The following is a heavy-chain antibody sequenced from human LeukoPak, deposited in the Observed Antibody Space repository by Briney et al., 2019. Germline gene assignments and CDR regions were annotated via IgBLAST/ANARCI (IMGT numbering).Heavy chain of an antibody. V-gene: IGHV4-59*01. J-gene: IGHJ6*03. Sequence: SETLSLTCTVSGASISNYYWSWIRQPPGKGLEWIGYIYYSGSTNYNPSLNSRVTISVDKSKSQLSLKLSSVTAADTAVYYCARALHSYSYYIAVWGKGTTVTVSS. CDR1: GASISNYY. D-gene: IGHD5-24*01. CDR2: IYYSGST. CDR3: ARALHSYSYYIAV.